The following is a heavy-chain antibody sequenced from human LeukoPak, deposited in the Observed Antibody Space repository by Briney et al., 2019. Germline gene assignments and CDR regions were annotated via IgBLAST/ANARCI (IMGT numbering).Heavy chain of an antibody. CDR2: IWYDGSNK. CDR1: GFTFSSYG. CDR3: ARARSSSSGEDWFGP. Sequence: GGSLRLSCAASGFTFSSYGMHWVRQAPGKGLEWVAVIWYDGSNKYYADSVKGRFTISRDNSKNTLYLQMNSLRAEDTAVYYCARARSSSSGEDWFGPWGQGTLVTVSS. V-gene: IGHV3-33*01. J-gene: IGHJ5*02. D-gene: IGHD6-6*01.